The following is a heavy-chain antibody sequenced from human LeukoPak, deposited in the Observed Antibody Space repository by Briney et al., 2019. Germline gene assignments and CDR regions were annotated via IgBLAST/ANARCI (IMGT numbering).Heavy chain of an antibody. J-gene: IGHJ6*02. CDR1: GFTFSNHW. V-gene: IGHV3-7*02. CDR2: IKPDGSAK. Sequence: PGGSLRLSCAASGFTFSNHWMTWVRQGPGKGLEWVANIKPDGSAKYYVDSVKGRFTISRDNAKNSLYLQMNSLRGDDTAVYYCAGLLLYSGYDVYYYYGMDVWGQGTTVTVSS. CDR3: AGLLLYSGYDVYYYYGMDV. D-gene: IGHD5-12*01.